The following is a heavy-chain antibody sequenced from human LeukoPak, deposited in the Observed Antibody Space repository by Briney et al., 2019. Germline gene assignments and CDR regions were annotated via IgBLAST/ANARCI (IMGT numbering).Heavy chain of an antibody. CDR2: IIHIFCTA. J-gene: IGHJ4*02. CDR3: AREGGGYSYGLYPF. D-gene: IGHD5-18*01. CDR1: GGTFSSYA. V-gene: IGHV1-69*05. Sequence: AVKVSCKASGGTFSSYAIRWVRQPPGQGLEGMGMIIHIFCTADYTQEFQGRVTITTDESTSTAYMELSSLRSEDTAVYYCAREGGGYSYGLYPFWGQGALVTVSS.